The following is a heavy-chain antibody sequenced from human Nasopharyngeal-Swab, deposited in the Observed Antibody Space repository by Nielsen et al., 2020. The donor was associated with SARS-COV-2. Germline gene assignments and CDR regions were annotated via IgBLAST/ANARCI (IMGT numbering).Heavy chain of an antibody. CDR2: IWYDGSNK. V-gene: IGHV3-30*02. D-gene: IGHD3-9*01. Sequence: GESLKISCVASGFTFSSYGMHWVRQAPGKGLEWVAVIWYDGSNKYYADSVKGRFTISRDNSKNTLYLQMNSLRAEDTAVYYCAKDSRYYDILTGYLPRGYYYYYGMDVWGQGTTVTVSS. J-gene: IGHJ6*02. CDR3: AKDSRYYDILTGYLPRGYYYYYGMDV. CDR1: GFTFSSYG.